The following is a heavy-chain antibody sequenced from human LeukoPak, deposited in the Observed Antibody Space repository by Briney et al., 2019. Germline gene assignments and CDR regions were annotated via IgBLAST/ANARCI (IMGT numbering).Heavy chain of an antibody. CDR2: IKQDGSEK. V-gene: IGHV3-7*01. D-gene: IGHD1-26*01. CDR3: ARAGLIVGATLIEYFQH. CDR1: GFTFSSYW. Sequence: GGSLRLSCAASGFTFSSYWMSWVRQAPGKGLEWVANIKQDGSEKYYVDSVKGRFTISRDNAKNSLYLQMNSLRAEDTAVYYCARAGLIVGATLIEYFQHWGQGTLVTVSP. J-gene: IGHJ1*01.